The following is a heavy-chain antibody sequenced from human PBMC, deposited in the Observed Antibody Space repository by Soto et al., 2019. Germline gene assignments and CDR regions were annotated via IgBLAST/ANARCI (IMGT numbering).Heavy chain of an antibody. Sequence: SETLSLTCIVSGGSIGSSSYYFGWIRQPPGKGLEWIGSLYYTGTTYYNSSLKSRVTISADKSQNQFSLKVGSVTAADTAVYYCASSSLYGMDVWGQGTTVTVSS. V-gene: IGHV4-39*01. CDR3: ASSSLYGMDV. CDR1: GGSIGSSSYY. J-gene: IGHJ6*02. CDR2: LYYTGTT.